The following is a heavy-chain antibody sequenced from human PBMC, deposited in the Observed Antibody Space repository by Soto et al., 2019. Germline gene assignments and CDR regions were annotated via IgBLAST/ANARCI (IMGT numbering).Heavy chain of an antibody. CDR2: IYYSGST. V-gene: IGHV4-59*01. CDR1: GGSISSYY. CDR3: ARERGGSTPYNWSDP. D-gene: IGHD3-10*01. J-gene: IGHJ5*02. Sequence: QVQLQESGPGLVKPSETLSLTCTVSGGSISSYYWSWIRQPPGKGLEWIGYIYYSGSTNYNPSLKSRVTISVDTSKNQFSLKRSSVTAADTAVYYCARERGGSTPYNWSDPCGQGTLVTVSS.